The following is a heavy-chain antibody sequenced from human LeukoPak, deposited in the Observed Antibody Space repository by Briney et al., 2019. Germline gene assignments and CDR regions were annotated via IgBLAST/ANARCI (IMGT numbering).Heavy chain of an antibody. Sequence: PGRSLRLSCAASGFTFNIYGMHWVRQAPGKGLEWVAFIRYDGSNKYYADSVKGRFTISRDNSKNTLYLQMNSLRTEDTAVYYCATSRDFYDTSGYYPYYFDCWGQGTLVTVSS. CDR2: IRYDGSNK. D-gene: IGHD3-22*01. CDR3: ATSRDFYDTSGYYPYYFDC. V-gene: IGHV3-30*02. J-gene: IGHJ4*02. CDR1: GFTFNIYG.